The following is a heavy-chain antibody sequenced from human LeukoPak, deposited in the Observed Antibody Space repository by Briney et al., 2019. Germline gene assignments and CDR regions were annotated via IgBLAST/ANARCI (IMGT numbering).Heavy chain of an antibody. CDR3: ARSTSYYYYYMDV. Sequence: GGSLRLSCAASGFTFSSYWMHWVRQAPGKGLVWVSRINSDGSRTSYADSVKGRFTISRDNAKNSLYLQMNSLRAEDTALYYCARSTSYYYYYMDVWGKGTTVTVSS. V-gene: IGHV3-74*01. CDR1: GFTFSSYW. J-gene: IGHJ6*03. CDR2: INSDGSRT. D-gene: IGHD5-24*01.